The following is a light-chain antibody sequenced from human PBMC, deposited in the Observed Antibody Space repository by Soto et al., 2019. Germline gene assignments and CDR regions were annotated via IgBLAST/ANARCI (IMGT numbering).Light chain of an antibody. V-gene: IGKV1-39*01. CDR3: QQSYSTPPWT. Sequence: DIQMTQSPSSLSASVGDRVTITCRASQSISSYLNWYQQKPGKAPKLLIYAASSLQSGVPSRFSGSASGTDFTLTISSLQPEDFTTYNCQQSYSTPPWTFGQGTKVEIK. CDR2: AAS. CDR1: QSISSY. J-gene: IGKJ1*01.